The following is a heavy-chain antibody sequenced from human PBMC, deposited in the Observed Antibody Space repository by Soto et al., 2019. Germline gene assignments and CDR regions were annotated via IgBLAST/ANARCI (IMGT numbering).Heavy chain of an antibody. D-gene: IGHD2-15*01. CDR1: GGTFSSYA. Sequence: SVKVSCKASGGTFSSYAISWVRQAPGQGLEWMGGIIPIFGTANYAQKFQGRVTITADESTSTAYMELSSLRSEDTAVYYCVRDEAAATPVLTGSWGQGTLVTVSS. J-gene: IGHJ5*02. CDR2: IIPIFGTA. CDR3: VRDEAAATPVLTGS. V-gene: IGHV1-69*13.